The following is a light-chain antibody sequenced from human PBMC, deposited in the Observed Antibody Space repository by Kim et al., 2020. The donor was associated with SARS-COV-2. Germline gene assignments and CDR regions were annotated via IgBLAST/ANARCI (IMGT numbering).Light chain of an antibody. V-gene: IGKV3-11*01. J-gene: IGKJ5*01. Sequence: EIVLTQSPATLSFSPGERATLSCRASQSVSSYLAWYQQKPGQAPRLLIYDASNRATGIPARFSGSGSGTDFTLTISSLEPEDFAVYYCQQYSNLITFGQGTRLEIK. CDR1: QSVSSY. CDR2: DAS. CDR3: QQYSNLIT.